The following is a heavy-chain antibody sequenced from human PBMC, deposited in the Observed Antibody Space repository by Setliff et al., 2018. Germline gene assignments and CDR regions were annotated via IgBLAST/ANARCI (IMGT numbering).Heavy chain of an antibody. CDR1: GGSISNTYYH. CDR3: ARLSGFLYIDV. Sequence: KTSETLSLTCTVSGGSISNTYYHWSWIRQPAGKGLEWIGHIYTSWSTNYNPSLKSRVTISVDTSKNQFSLKLSSVTAADTAVYYCARLSGFLYIDVWGKGTTVTVSS. CDR2: IYTSWST. V-gene: IGHV4-61*09. J-gene: IGHJ6*03. D-gene: IGHD3-3*01.